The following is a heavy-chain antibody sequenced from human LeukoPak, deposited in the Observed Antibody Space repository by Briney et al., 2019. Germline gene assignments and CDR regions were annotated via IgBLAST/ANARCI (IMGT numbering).Heavy chain of an antibody. CDR3: ARSVGIVEVVAATRRWFDP. CDR2: INPNSGGT. Sequence: ASVKVSCKASGYTFTGYYMHWVRQALGQGLEWMGWINPNSGGTNYAQKFQGRVTMTRDTSISTAYMELSRLRSDDTAVYYCARSVGIVEVVAATRRWFDPWGQGTLVTVSS. V-gene: IGHV1-2*02. D-gene: IGHD2-15*01. CDR1: GYTFTGYY. J-gene: IGHJ5*02.